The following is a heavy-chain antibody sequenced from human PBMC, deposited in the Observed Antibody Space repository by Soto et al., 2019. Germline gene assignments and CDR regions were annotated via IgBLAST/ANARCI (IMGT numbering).Heavy chain of an antibody. CDR3: DTTFGYSGYPPYMDV. CDR2: INPSGGST. CDR1: GYTFTSYY. D-gene: IGHD5-12*01. V-gene: IGHV1-46*03. J-gene: IGHJ6*03. Sequence: WASVKVSCKASGYTFTSYYMHWVRQAPGQGLEWMGIINPSGGSTSYAQKFQGRVTMTRDTSTSTVYMELSSLRSEDTAVYYCDTTFGYSGYPPYMDVWGKGTTVTVSS.